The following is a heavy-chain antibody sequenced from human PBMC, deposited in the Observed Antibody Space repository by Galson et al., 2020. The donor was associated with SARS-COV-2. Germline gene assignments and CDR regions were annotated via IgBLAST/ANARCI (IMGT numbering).Heavy chain of an antibody. D-gene: IGHD3-3*01. CDR3: ARRVLGVLGSGYYPFDY. J-gene: IGHJ4*02. Sequence: SETLFLTCTVSGGSIISGGYYWSWIRQHPGKGLEWIGYIYYSGSTYYNPSLKSRVTISVDTSKNQFSLKLSSVTAADTAVYYCARRVLGVLGSGYYPFDYWGQGTLVTVSS. CDR2: IYYSGST. V-gene: IGHV4-31*03. CDR1: GGSIISGGYY.